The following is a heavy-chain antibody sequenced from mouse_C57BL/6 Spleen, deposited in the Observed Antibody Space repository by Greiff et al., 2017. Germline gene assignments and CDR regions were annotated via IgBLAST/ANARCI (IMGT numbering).Heavy chain of an antibody. CDR3: ARSFSGYFYV. J-gene: IGHJ1*03. CDR2: IYPGDGDT. V-gene: IGHV1-80*01. Sequence: QVHVKQSGAELVKPGASVKISCKASGYAFSSYWMNWVKQRPGKGLEGIGQIYPGDGDTNYNGKFKGKATLTADKSSSTAYMQLSSLTSEDSAVYYCARSFSGYFYVWGTGTTVTVSS. CDR1: GYAFSSYW.